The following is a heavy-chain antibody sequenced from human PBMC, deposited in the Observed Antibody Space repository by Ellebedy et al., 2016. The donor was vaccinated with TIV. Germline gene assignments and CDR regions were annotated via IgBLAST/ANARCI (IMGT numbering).Heavy chain of an antibody. CDR2: ISAYNGYT. CDR3: AREKKVVPAAMISFYYYYYGMDV. V-gene: IGHV1-18*01. D-gene: IGHD2-2*01. CDR1: GYTFTSYG. Sequence: ASVKVSCXASGYTFTSYGISWVRQAPGQGLDWMGWISAYNGYTNYAQKLQGRVTMTTDTSTSTAYMELRSLRSDDTAVYYCAREKKVVPAAMISFYYYYYGMDVWGQGTTVTVSS. J-gene: IGHJ6*02.